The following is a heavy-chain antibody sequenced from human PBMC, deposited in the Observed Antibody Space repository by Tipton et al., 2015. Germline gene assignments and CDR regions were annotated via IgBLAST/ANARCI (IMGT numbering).Heavy chain of an antibody. CDR1: GGSFSDYY. J-gene: IGHJ4*02. Sequence: TLSLTCAVYGGSFSDYYWSWIRQSPGKGLEWIGEINHGGSTNYNPSLKSRVTISVDKSKNQFSLNLKSVTAADTAVYYCARRCGADCYWGYYFDHWGQGTLVNVSS. CDR2: INHGGST. CDR3: ARRCGADCYWGYYFDH. D-gene: IGHD2-21*01. V-gene: IGHV4-34*01.